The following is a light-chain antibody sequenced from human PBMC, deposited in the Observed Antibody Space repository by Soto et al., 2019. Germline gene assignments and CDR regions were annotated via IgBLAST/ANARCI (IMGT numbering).Light chain of an antibody. CDR1: SSDVGGYNL. V-gene: IGLV2-14*01. CDR2: EVS. Sequence: QSALTQPASVSGSPGQSITISCTGTSSDVGGYNLVSWYQQHPGKAPKLMIYEVSNRPSGVSNRFSGSKSGNTASLNISGLQAEDEADYYCSSSTSTTTVFGGGTQLTVL. J-gene: IGLJ3*02. CDR3: SSSTSTTTV.